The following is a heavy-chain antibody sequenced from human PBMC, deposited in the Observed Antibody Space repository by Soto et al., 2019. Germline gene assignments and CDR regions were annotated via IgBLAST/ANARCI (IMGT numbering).Heavy chain of an antibody. D-gene: IGHD2-15*01. J-gene: IGHJ4*02. CDR3: ARAQGFYCSGGSCYSGYFDY. V-gene: IGHV3-30-3*01. CDR1: GFTFSSYA. Sequence: GGSLRLSCAASGFTFSSYAMHWVRQAPGKGLEWVAVISYDGSNKYYADSVKGRFTISRDNSKNTLYLQMNSLRAEDTAVYYCARAQGFYCSGGSCYSGYFDYWGQGTLVTVSS. CDR2: ISYDGSNK.